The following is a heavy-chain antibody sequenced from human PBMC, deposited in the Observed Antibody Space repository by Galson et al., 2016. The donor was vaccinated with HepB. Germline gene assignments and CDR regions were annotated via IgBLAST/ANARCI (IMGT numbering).Heavy chain of an antibody. CDR2: IIPMFNTA. CDR3: AGGRGILEAGLGGY. Sequence: SVKVSCKASGGTFSSYAITWVRQAPGQGLEWMGGIIPMFNTANYPQKFQGRVTITADESTSTAYMELSSLRSEDTAMYYCAGGRGILEAGLGGYWGQGTLVTVSS. D-gene: IGHD2-15*01. V-gene: IGHV1-69*13. CDR1: GGTFSSYA. J-gene: IGHJ4*02.